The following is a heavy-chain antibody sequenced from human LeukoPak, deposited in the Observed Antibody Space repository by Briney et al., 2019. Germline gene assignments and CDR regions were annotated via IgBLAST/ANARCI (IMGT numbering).Heavy chain of an antibody. CDR3: ARVIGSYGDSAY. D-gene: IGHD3-16*01. J-gene: IGHJ4*02. V-gene: IGHV3-48*04. CDR1: GFTFSSYS. CDR2: ISSTSSAI. Sequence: PGGSLRLSCAASGFTFSSYSMNWVRQAPGKGLEWLSYISSTSSAIYYADSLKGRFTISRDNAKNSLYLQMDGLRAEDTAVYYCARVIGSYGDSAYWGQGTLVTASS.